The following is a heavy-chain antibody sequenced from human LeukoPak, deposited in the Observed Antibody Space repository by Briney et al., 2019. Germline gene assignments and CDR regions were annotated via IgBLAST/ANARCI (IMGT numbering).Heavy chain of an antibody. CDR1: GGSFSGYY. CDR2: INHSGST. V-gene: IGHV4-34*01. D-gene: IGHD2-2*01. J-gene: IGHJ4*02. Sequence: SETLSLTCAVYGGSFSGYYWSWIRQPPGKGLEWIGEINHSGSTNYNPSLKSRVTISVDTSKNQFSLKLSSVTAADTAAYYCARVGYCSSTSCWGDFDYWGQGTLVTVSS. CDR3: ARVGYCSSTSCWGDFDY.